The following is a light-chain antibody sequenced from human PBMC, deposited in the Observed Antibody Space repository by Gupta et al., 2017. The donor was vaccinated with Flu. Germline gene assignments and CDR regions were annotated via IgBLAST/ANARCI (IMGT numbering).Light chain of an antibody. CDR2: GAS. J-gene: IGKJ2*01. Sequence: SLSLSPGERATLSCRASQSVNRSYLAWSQQKAGQAPRLLIYGASSRATGIPDRFSGSGSGTDFTLTISRLEPEDFAVYYCQQYGSSPKYSFGQGTKLEIK. CDR3: QQYGSSPKYS. CDR1: QSVNRSY. V-gene: IGKV3-20*01.